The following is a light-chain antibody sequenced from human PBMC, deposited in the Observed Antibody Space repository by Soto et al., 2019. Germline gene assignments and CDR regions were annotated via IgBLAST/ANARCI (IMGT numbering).Light chain of an antibody. Sequence: EIVLTQSPGTLSLSPGERATLSCRASQSVSTSYLAWYQQKPCQAPRLLIYGASSRATGIPDRFSGSGSGADFTLTISRLEPEDFAVYYCQQYGSVPLTFGGGTKVEIK. CDR3: QQYGSVPLT. J-gene: IGKJ4*01. CDR1: QSVSTSY. CDR2: GAS. V-gene: IGKV3-20*01.